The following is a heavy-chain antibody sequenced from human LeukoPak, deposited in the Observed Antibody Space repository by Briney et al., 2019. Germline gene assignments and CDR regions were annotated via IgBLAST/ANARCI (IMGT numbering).Heavy chain of an antibody. D-gene: IGHD3-3*01. V-gene: IGHV4-34*01. Sequence: PSETLSLTCAVYGGSFSGYYWSWIRQPPGKGLEWIGEINHSGSTNYNPSLKSRVTISVDTSKNQFSLKLSSVTAADTAVYYCARGRSGLRFPDPAGTKGPVDNWFDPWGHGTLVTVSS. CDR1: GGSFSGYY. J-gene: IGHJ5*02. CDR3: ARGRSGLRFPDPAGTKGPVDNWFDP. CDR2: INHSGST.